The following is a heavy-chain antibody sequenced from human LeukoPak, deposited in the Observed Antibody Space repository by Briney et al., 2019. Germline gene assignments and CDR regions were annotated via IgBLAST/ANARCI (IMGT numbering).Heavy chain of an antibody. CDR2: IHTSGDT. Sequence: SQTLSLTCTVSGDSISSGRYYWTWLRPPAGKALEWIGRIHTSGDTNYSPSLKSRVTISRDTSKNQFSLRLTSVAAADTAVYYCVRDWNGDYFDYWGQGTLVSVSS. CDR1: GDSISSGRYY. V-gene: IGHV4-61*02. J-gene: IGHJ4*02. D-gene: IGHD1-1*01. CDR3: VRDWNGDYFDY.